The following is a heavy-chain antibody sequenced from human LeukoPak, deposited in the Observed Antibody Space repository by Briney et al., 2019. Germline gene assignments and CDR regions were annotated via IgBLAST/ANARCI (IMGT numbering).Heavy chain of an antibody. V-gene: IGHV3-23*01. J-gene: IGHJ4*02. D-gene: IGHD6-13*01. CDR1: GFTFSSYA. CDR3: ATDKEGLAAGTFAY. Sequence: PGGSLRLSCAVSGFTFSSYAMSCGRQAPGKGLEGVSAMSGSGGSTYYADSGKSRVTIPRDNSKNTLYLQMNSLRAEDTPVYHCATDKEGLAAGTFAYWAQGTLATVSS. CDR2: MSGSGGST.